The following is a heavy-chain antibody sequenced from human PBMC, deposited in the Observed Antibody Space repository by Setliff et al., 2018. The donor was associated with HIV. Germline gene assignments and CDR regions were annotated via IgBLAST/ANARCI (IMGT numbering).Heavy chain of an antibody. V-gene: IGHV4-39*02. Sequence: SETLSLTCTVSGGSISSTAYYWGWIRQPPGKGLEWIGSVYYTGRSFFNPSLKSRVTISVDTSKNQFSLNLTFVTAADTAVYYCARGYYGSGLWGQGTLVTVSS. CDR3: ARGYYGSGL. D-gene: IGHD3-10*01. J-gene: IGHJ4*02. CDR1: GGSISSTAYY. CDR2: VYYTGRS.